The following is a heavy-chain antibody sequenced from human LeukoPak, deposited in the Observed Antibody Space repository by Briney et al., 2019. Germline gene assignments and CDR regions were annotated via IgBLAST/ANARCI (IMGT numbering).Heavy chain of an antibody. D-gene: IGHD3-10*01. CDR1: GGTFTSYA. CDR2: IIPIFGTA. V-gene: IGHV1-69*06. J-gene: IGHJ4*02. Sequence: SVNVSCKASGGTFTSYAISWVPQAPGQGLEWMGGIIPIFGTANYAQKFQGRVTITADKSTSTAYMELSSLRSEDTAVYYCAPTYYYGSGSYGPFDYWGQGTLVTVSS. CDR3: APTYYYGSGSYGPFDY.